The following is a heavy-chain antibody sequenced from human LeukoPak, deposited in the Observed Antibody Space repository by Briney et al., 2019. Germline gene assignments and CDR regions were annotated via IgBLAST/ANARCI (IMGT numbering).Heavy chain of an antibody. CDR3: ASYSGYSYGYAFDI. V-gene: IGHV4-59*01. J-gene: IGHJ3*02. CDR1: GGSISSYF. D-gene: IGHD5-18*01. Sequence: SETLSLTCTVSGGSISSYFWSWIRQPPGEGLEWIGYIYYSGSTNYNPSLKSRVTISVDTSKNQFSLKLSSVTAADTAVYYCASYSGYSYGYAFDIWGQGTMVTVSS. CDR2: IYYSGST.